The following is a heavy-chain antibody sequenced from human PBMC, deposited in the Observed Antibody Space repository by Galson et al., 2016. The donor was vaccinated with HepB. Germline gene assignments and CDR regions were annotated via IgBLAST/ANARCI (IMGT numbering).Heavy chain of an antibody. Sequence: AISGARVSRNTAAWNWIRQSPSRGLAWLGRTYYRSKWSSDYAVSMKSRITINADTSMNQFSLQLNSVTPEDTAVYYCASGTGAYVQWGQGTLVTVSS. CDR3: ASGTGAYVQ. CDR1: GARVSRNTAA. D-gene: IGHD5-12*01. V-gene: IGHV6-1*01. CDR2: TYYRSKWSS. J-gene: IGHJ4*02.